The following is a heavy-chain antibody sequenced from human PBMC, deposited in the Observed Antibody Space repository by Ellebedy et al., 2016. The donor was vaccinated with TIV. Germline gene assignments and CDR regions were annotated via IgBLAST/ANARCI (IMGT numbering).Heavy chain of an antibody. J-gene: IGHJ6*02. CDR1: GGTFSSYS. D-gene: IGHD6-13*01. Sequence: AASVKVSCKASGGTFSSYSMIWVRQAPGQGLEWMGGIIPIFGTPDYAQSFQGRVTITADTSTSTAYMELSSLRSEDTAVYYCAVLYSSSWYPTPRYGSYGMDVWGQGTTVIVSS. CDR3: AVLYSSSWYPTPRYGSYGMDV. CDR2: IIPIFGTP. V-gene: IGHV1-69*06.